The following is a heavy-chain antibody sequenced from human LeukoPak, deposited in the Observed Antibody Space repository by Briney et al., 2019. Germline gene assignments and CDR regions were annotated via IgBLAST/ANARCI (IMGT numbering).Heavy chain of an antibody. CDR3: ARLGEYNLED. Sequence: SETLSLTCTVSGGSIRSSHWTWIRQPPGKGLEWIGYVFYSGSTNYNPSLKSRVTISIGTAKDRFSLRLTSVTAADTAVYYCARLGEYNLEDWGQGILVTVSS. CDR2: VFYSGST. J-gene: IGHJ4*02. D-gene: IGHD3-16*01. CDR1: GGSIRSSH. V-gene: IGHV4-59*01.